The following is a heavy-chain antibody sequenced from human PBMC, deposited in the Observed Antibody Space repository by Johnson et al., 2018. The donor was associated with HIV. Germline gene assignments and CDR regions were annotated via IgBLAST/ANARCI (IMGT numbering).Heavy chain of an antibody. D-gene: IGHD2-8*02. J-gene: IGHJ3*02. CDR3: ARVRTGRENAFDI. V-gene: IGHV3-30*04. Sequence: QVQLVESGGGVVQPGRSLRLSCAASGFTFSSYAMHWVRPAPGKGLEWVGVISYDGSYKYYADSVKGRFTISRDNSKSTLYLQMNSLRAEDTAVYYCARVRTGRENAFDIWGQGTMVTVSS. CDR1: GFTFSSYA. CDR2: ISYDGSYK.